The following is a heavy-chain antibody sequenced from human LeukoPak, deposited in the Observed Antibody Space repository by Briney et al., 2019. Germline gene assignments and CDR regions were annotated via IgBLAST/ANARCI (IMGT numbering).Heavy chain of an antibody. J-gene: IGHJ6*02. D-gene: IGHD4-11*01. V-gene: IGHV1-69*13. CDR2: IIPIFGTA. Sequence: APVKVSCKASGGTFSSYAISWVRQAPGQGLEWMGGIIPIFGTANYAQKFQGRVTITADESTSTAYMELSSLRSEDTAVYYCARGSTVEPEDYYYYGMDVWGQGTTVTVSS. CDR1: GGTFSSYA. CDR3: ARGSTVEPEDYYYYGMDV.